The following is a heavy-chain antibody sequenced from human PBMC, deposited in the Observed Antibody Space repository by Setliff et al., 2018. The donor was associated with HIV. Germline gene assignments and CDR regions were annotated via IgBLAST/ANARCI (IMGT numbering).Heavy chain of an antibody. D-gene: IGHD4-17*01. CDR1: GGTFSNYA. CDR2: VIPIFGTA. CDR3: ARTDYGGNWGAFDI. V-gene: IGHV1-69*06. J-gene: IGHJ4*02. Sequence: ASVKVSCKASGGTFSNYAISWVRQAPGRGLEWMGGVIPIFGTANYAQNFQGRVTITADKSISTAYLHWSSLKASDTAMYYCARTDYGGNWGAFDIWGQGTLVTVSS.